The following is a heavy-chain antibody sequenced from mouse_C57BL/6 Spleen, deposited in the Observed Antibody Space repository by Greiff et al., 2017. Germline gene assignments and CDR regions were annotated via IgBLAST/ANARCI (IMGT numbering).Heavy chain of an antibody. Sequence: EVKVVESGGGLVKPGGSLKLSCAASGFTFSDYGMHWVRQAPEKGLEWVAYISSGSSTIYYADTVKGRFTISRDNAKNTLFLQMTSLRSEDTAMYYCARPYSNYRLWYFDVWGTGTTVTVSS. V-gene: IGHV5-17*01. CDR3: ARPYSNYRLWYFDV. J-gene: IGHJ1*03. CDR1: GFTFSDYG. D-gene: IGHD2-5*01. CDR2: ISSGSSTI.